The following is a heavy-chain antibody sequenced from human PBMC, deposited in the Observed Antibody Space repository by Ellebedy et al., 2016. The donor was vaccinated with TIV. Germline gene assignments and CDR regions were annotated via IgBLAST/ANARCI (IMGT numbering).Heavy chain of an antibody. J-gene: IGHJ5*02. CDR3: ASLPHYGDSGP. D-gene: IGHD4-17*01. V-gene: IGHV1-2*02. CDR2: INPNTGGP. CDR1: GYTFTGYF. Sequence: AASVKVSCKASGYTFTGYFMHWVRQAPGQGLEWMGWINPNTGGPNFAQKFQGRVTMTRDTSISTAYMELSRLRSDDTAVYYCASLPHYGDSGPWGQGTLVTVSS.